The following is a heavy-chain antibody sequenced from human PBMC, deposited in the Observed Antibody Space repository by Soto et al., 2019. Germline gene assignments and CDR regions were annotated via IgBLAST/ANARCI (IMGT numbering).Heavy chain of an antibody. CDR1: GGSISNISYY. CDR2: IYYSGST. D-gene: IGHD2-15*01. Sequence: PSETLSLTCTVSGGSISNISYYWGWIRQPPGKGLEWIGSIYYSGSTYYNPSLKSRVTISVYTSKNQFSLKLSSVTAADTAVYYCARHDGICSGGSCYSEWFDPWGQGTLVTVSS. V-gene: IGHV4-39*01. J-gene: IGHJ5*02. CDR3: ARHDGICSGGSCYSEWFDP.